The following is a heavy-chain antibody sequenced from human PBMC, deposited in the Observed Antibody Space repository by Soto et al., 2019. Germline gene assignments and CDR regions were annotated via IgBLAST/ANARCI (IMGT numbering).Heavy chain of an antibody. CDR3: ARDTVSPASYYYYMDV. Sequence: ASVKVSCKASGYTFTSYDINWVRQATGQGLEWMGWMNPNSGNTGYAQKFQGRVTMTRNTSISTAYMELNSLRAEDTAVYYCARDTVSPASYYYYMDVWGKGTTVTVSS. CDR1: GYTFTSYD. D-gene: IGHD4-17*01. J-gene: IGHJ6*03. V-gene: IGHV1-8*01. CDR2: MNPNSGNT.